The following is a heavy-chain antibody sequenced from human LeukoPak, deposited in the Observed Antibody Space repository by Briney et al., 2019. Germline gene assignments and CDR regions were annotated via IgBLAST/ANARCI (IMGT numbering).Heavy chain of an antibody. D-gene: IGHD6-19*01. CDR3: ARARKWLVLPSYYYGMDV. V-gene: IGHV3-30*02. Sequence: PGGSPRLSCAASGFTFSSYGMHWVRQAPGKGLEWVAFIRYDGSNKYYADSVKGRFTISRDNSKNTLYLQMNSLRAEDTAVYYCARARKWLVLPSYYYGMDVWGQGTTVTVSS. CDR2: IRYDGSNK. CDR1: GFTFSSYG. J-gene: IGHJ6*02.